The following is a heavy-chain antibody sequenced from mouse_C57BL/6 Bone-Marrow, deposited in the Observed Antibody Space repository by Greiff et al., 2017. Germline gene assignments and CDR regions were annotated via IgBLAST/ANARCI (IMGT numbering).Heavy chain of an antibody. CDR2: IDPETGGT. CDR3: TSWDAGAWFAY. J-gene: IGHJ3*01. CDR1: GYTFTDYE. D-gene: IGHD4-1*01. V-gene: IGHV1-15*01. Sequence: QVQLQQSGAELVRPGASVTLSCKASGYTFTDYEMHWVKQTPVHGLEWIGAIDPETGGTAYNQKFKGKAILTADKSSSTAYMELRSLTSEDSAVYYCTSWDAGAWFAYWGQGTLVTVSA.